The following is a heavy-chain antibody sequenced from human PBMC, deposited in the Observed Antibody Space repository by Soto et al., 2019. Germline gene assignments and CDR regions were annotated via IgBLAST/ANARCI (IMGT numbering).Heavy chain of an antibody. V-gene: IGHV3-23*01. Sequence: EVQLLESGGGLVQPGGSLRLSCAASGFNFSSYAMSWVRQAPGKGLEWVSAISGSGGSTYYADSVKGRFTISRDNSKNTLYLQMNSLRAEDTTVYYCAKMSGGVIAAAGSDAFDIWGQGTMVTVSS. D-gene: IGHD6-13*01. CDR2: ISGSGGST. J-gene: IGHJ3*02. CDR3: AKMSGGVIAAAGSDAFDI. CDR1: GFNFSSYA.